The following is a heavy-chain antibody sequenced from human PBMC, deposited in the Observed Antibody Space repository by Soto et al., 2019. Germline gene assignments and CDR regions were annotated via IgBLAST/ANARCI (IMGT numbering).Heavy chain of an antibody. Sequence: EVQLVESGGGLVQPGGSLRLSCAASGFTFSDHYMDWVRQAPGKGLEWVGRTRNKANSYTTEYAASVKGRFTISRDDSKSPLYLQMNSLKTEDTAVYYCAREVTIFGVVTQRYYYYGMYVWGQGTTVTVSS. J-gene: IGHJ6*02. D-gene: IGHD3-3*01. CDR1: GFTFSDHY. V-gene: IGHV3-72*01. CDR2: TRNKANSYTT. CDR3: AREVTIFGVVTQRYYYYGMYV.